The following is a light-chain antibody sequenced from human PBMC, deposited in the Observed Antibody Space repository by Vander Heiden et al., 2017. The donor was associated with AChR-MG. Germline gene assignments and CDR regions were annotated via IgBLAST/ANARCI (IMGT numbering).Light chain of an antibody. CDR1: QSVSTDY. CDR2: AAS. J-gene: IGKJ3*01. V-gene: IGKV3-20*01. Sequence: EIVLTQSPGTLSLSPGQGATLPCRASQSVSTDYVAWFQQKPGQAPRLLIYAASSRATGIPDRFSGSGSGTDFTLTISRLEPEDFAVYYCQQYGNSPFTFGPGTKVDIK. CDR3: QQYGNSPFT.